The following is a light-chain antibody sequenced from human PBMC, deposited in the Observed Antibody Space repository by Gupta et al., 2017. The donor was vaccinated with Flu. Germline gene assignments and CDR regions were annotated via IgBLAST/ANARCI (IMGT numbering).Light chain of an antibody. V-gene: IGKV4-1*01. Sequence: DIVMNQSPDSLAVSLGERATINCKSSQSVLYRSNNKNYLAWYQQKPGQPPKLLIYWASTRESGVPDRFSGSGAGTDFTLTISSLQAEDVAVYYCQQYYSSPITFGQGTRLEIK. J-gene: IGKJ5*01. CDR3: QQYYSSPIT. CDR2: WAS. CDR1: QSVLYRSNNKNY.